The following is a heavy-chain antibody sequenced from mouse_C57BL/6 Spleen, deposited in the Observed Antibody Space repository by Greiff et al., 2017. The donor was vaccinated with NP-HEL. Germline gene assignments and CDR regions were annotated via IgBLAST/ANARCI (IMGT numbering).Heavy chain of an antibody. J-gene: IGHJ4*01. CDR2: IHPNSGST. CDR3: ERSNYYGSSHDYYAMDY. Sequence: QVQLQQPGAELVKPGASVKLSCKASGYTFTSYWMHWVKQRPGQGLEWIGMIHPNSGSTNYNEKFKGKATLTVDKSSSTAYLQLSSLTSEDSAVNYEERSNYYGSSHDYYAMDYWGQGTSVTVSS. CDR1: GYTFTSYW. D-gene: IGHD1-1*01. V-gene: IGHV1-64*01.